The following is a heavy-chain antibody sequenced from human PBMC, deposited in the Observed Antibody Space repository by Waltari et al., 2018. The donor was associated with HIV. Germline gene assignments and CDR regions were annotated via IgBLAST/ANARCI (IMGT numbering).Heavy chain of an antibody. J-gene: IGHJ4*02. CDR3: ARLQWATQNLDF. D-gene: IGHD6-19*01. CDR2: IKEDGSER. V-gene: IGHV3-7*01. CDR1: GLTFSRSG. Sequence: EVQVVESGGGSVEPGGCLRLSWAVSGLTFSRSGTPWVRRAPGRGLEWVANIKEDGSERSYVESVKGRFIISRDNAKNSLFLQMYGLGAEDTGVYYCARLQWATQNLDFWGQGTLVTVSS.